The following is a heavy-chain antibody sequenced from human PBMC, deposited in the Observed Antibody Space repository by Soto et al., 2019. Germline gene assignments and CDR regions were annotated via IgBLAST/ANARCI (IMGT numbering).Heavy chain of an antibody. J-gene: IGHJ3*02. Sequence: GESLKISCKGSGYSFTSYWIGWVRQMPGKGLEWMGIIYPGDSDTRYSPSFQGQVTISADKSISTAYLQWSSLKASDTAMYYCARTQSLYYYGSGSYLIDAFAIWGQGTMVTVSS. D-gene: IGHD3-10*01. V-gene: IGHV5-51*01. CDR2: IYPGDSDT. CDR1: GYSFTSYW. CDR3: ARTQSLYYYGSGSYLIDAFAI.